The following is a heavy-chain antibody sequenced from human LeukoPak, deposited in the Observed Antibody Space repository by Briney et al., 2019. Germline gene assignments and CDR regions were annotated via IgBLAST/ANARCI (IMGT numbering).Heavy chain of an antibody. D-gene: IGHD6-13*01. CDR3: AQRGRGAAAAFDY. V-gene: IGHV3-23*01. CDR1: GFIFSSYA. CDR2: IGGSGGST. Sequence: GGSLRLSCAASGFIFSSYAMSWVREAPGKGREWVSAIGGSGGSTYYADSVKGRSTISRDNSKNTLYLQMSSLRAEGTAVYYCAQRGRGAAAAFDYWGQGTLVTVSS. J-gene: IGHJ4*02.